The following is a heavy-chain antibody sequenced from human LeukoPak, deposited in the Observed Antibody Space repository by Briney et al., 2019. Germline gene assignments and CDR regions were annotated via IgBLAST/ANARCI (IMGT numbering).Heavy chain of an antibody. J-gene: IGHJ4*02. Sequence: SETLSLTCTVSGGSVSSGSYYWSWIRQPPGKGLEWIGYIYYSGSTNYNPSLKSRVTISVDTSKNQFSLKLSSVTAADTAVYYCARHKPTGSYPLEVWGQGTLVTVSS. CDR1: GGSVSSGSYY. CDR3: ARHKPTGSYPLEV. D-gene: IGHD3-10*01. V-gene: IGHV4-61*01. CDR2: IYYSGST.